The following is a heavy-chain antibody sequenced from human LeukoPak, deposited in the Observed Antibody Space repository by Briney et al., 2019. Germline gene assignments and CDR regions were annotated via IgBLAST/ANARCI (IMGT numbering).Heavy chain of an antibody. J-gene: IGHJ6*02. Sequence: GASVKVSCKASGGTFSSYAISWVRQAPGHGLEWMGRIIPILGIANYAQKFQGRVTITADKSTSTAYMELSSLRSEDTAVYYCARERQQLGYYYYYYGMDVWGQGTTVTVSS. CDR2: IIPILGIA. CDR1: GGTFSSYA. CDR3: ARERQQLGYYYYYYGMDV. D-gene: IGHD6-13*01. V-gene: IGHV1-69*04.